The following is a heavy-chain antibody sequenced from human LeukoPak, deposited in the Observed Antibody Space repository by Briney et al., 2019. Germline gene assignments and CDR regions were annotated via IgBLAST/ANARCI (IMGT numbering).Heavy chain of an antibody. D-gene: IGHD1-26*01. CDR2: IRYDGSNK. V-gene: IGHV3-30*02. CDR3: ALMGEVWGSYYLDY. Sequence: GGSLRLSCAASGFTFSSYGMHWVRQAPGKGLEWVAFIRYDGSNKYYADSVKGRFTISRDNSKNTLYLQMNSLRAEDTAVYYCALMGEVWGSYYLDYWGQGTLVTVSS. J-gene: IGHJ4*02. CDR1: GFTFSSYG.